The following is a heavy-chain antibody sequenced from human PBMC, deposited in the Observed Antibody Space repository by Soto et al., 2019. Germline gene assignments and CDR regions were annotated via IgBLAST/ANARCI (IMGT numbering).Heavy chain of an antibody. V-gene: IGHV4-30-2*01. D-gene: IGHD2-15*01. CDR3: ARAPLILQAFDP. Sequence: SETLSLTCAVSGGSISSGGYSWSWIRQPPGKGLEWIGYIYHSGSTYYNPSLKSRVTISVDRSKNQFSLKLSSVTAADTAVYYCARAPLILQAFDPWAQGTLVTVSS. J-gene: IGHJ5*02. CDR2: IYHSGST. CDR1: GGSISSGGYS.